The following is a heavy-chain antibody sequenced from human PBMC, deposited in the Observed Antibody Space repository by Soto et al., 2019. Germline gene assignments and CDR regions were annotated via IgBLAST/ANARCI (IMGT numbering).Heavy chain of an antibody. D-gene: IGHD5-18*01. CDR3: ARDRAMDDY. Sequence: EVRLVESGGGLVQPGGSLRLSCTTSGFTFSNFWMNWVRQAPGKGLEWVANIRQDGSEKNYVDSVNGRFTISRDNAKNSVYLQMNSLRGEDTAVYYCARDRAMDDYWGQGTLVTVSP. CDR1: GFTFSNFW. CDR2: IRQDGSEK. J-gene: IGHJ4*02. V-gene: IGHV3-7*03.